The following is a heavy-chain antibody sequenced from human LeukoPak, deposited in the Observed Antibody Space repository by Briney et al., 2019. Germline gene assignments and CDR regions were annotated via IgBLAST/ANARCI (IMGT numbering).Heavy chain of an antibody. CDR2: INTSGTT. Sequence: SETLSLTCTVSGGSISSYQWSWIRQPAGKGLECIGRINTSGTTNYNPSLKSRVTMSVDTSKNQFSLKLSSVTAADTAVYCCASGHNSGWGYFDYWGQGSLVTVSS. D-gene: IGHD6-19*01. CDR1: GGSISSYQ. CDR3: ASGHNSGWGYFDY. V-gene: IGHV4-4*07. J-gene: IGHJ4*02.